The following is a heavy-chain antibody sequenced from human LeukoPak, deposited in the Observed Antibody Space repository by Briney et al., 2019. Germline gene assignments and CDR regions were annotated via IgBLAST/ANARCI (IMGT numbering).Heavy chain of an antibody. CDR1: GYSISSGHY. D-gene: IGHD3-10*01. Sequence: SETLSLTCTVSGYSISSGHYWAWIRQPPGKGLEWIGSIYHTGSTYFQPSLKGRGTISVDTSKNQFSLKLSSVTAADTAVYYCARHRVRGVIIKGADYFDYWGQGTLVTVSS. CDR3: ARHRVRGVIIKGADYFDY. CDR2: IYHTGST. V-gene: IGHV4-38-2*02. J-gene: IGHJ4*02.